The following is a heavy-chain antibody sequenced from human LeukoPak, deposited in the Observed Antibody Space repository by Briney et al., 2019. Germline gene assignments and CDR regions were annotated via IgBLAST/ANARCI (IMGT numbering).Heavy chain of an antibody. CDR1: GFTFSSYA. CDR2: IAYDGSNK. D-gene: IGHD3-9*01. J-gene: IGHJ4*02. V-gene: IGHV3-30-3*01. Sequence: GGSLRLSCAASGFTFSSYAMHWVRQAPGKGLEWVAVIAYDGSNKYYADSVKGRFTISRDNSKNTLYLQMNSLRAEDTAVYYCARDLKEGYDILTGYYTRGVDYWGQGTLVTVSS. CDR3: ARDLKEGYDILTGYYTRGVDY.